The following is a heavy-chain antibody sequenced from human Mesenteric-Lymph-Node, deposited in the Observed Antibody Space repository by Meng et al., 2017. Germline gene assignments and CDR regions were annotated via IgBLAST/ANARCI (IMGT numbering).Heavy chain of an antibody. Sequence: SETLSLTCAVSGYSISSGYYWGWIRQPPGKGLEWIGSIYHSGSTYYNPSLKSRVTISVDTSKNQFSLKLSSVTAADTAVYYCARVYDYDSSGYGEVPSLYFDYWGQGTLVTVSS. V-gene: IGHV4-38-2*01. CDR2: IYHSGST. J-gene: IGHJ4*02. CDR3: ARVYDYDSSGYGEVPSLYFDY. CDR1: GYSISSGYY. D-gene: IGHD3-22*01.